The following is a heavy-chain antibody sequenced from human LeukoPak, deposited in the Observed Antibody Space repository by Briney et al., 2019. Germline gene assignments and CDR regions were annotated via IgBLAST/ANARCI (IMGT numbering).Heavy chain of an antibody. CDR1: GGSINNYY. CDR3: VSPRGFSYGYFDY. D-gene: IGHD5-18*01. CDR2: IYTSGTT. Sequence: SETLSLTCTVSGGSINNYYWSWIRQPAGKGLEWIGRIYTSGTTNYNPSLMRRVTMSVDTSKNQFSLTLGSVSATDTAVYYCVSPRGFSYGYFDYWGQGTLVTVSS. V-gene: IGHV4-4*07. J-gene: IGHJ4*02.